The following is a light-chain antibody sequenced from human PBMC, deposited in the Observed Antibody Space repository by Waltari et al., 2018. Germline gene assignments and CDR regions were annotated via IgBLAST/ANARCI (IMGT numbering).Light chain of an antibody. J-gene: IGKJ1*01. Sequence: DIVMTQSPDSLAVSLGDRATLNCKSSQTLFYSSNNKNYLAWYQLKPGQPPKLLIFWASTRESGVPDRFSGSGSATDFTLTIDTLQAEDVAVYYCQQYYTTPTFGQGTKVEIK. CDR1: QTLFYSSNNKNY. CDR3: QQYYTTPT. CDR2: WAS. V-gene: IGKV4-1*01.